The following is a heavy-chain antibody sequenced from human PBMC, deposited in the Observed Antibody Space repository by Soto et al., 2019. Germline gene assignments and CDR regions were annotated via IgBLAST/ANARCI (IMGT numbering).Heavy chain of an antibody. Sequence: SETLSLTCAVSGGSISSGGYSWSWIRQPPGKGLEWIGYIYYSGSTYYNPSLKSRVTISVDTSKNQFSLKLSSVTAADTAVYYCAREGYASTSEYYYYYGMDVWGQGTTVTVSS. D-gene: IGHD2-2*01. CDR1: GGSISSGGYS. V-gene: IGHV4-31*11. CDR3: AREGYASTSEYYYYYGMDV. J-gene: IGHJ6*02. CDR2: IYYSGST.